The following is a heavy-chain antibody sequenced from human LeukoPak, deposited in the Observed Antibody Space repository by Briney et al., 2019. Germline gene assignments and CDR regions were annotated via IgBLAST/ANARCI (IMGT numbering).Heavy chain of an antibody. Sequence: PGGSLRLSCAASGFTFSNFAMGWVRQAPGKGLEWVSSTSGGGGTTYYADSVKGRFTISRDNSKNTLYLQMNSLRAEDTAVYYCAKPPLEWLPDDYWGQGTLVTVSS. D-gene: IGHD3-3*01. CDR3: AKPPLEWLPDDY. CDR2: TSGGGGTT. J-gene: IGHJ4*02. CDR1: GFTFSNFA. V-gene: IGHV3-23*01.